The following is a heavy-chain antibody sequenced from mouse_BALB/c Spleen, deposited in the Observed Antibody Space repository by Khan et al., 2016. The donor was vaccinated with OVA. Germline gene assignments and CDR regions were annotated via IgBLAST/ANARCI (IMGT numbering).Heavy chain of an antibody. Sequence: EVQLQQSGPDLVKPGASVKISCKASGYSFTLYYMSWVKQSHGKSLEWIGRVNPNTDNINYNQEFKGKAILTVDKSSHTAYMELRSLTSEDSAVYFCARVYDFFASWGQGTLVTVSA. CDR1: GYSFTLYY. D-gene: IGHD2-14*01. V-gene: IGHV1-26*01. CDR2: VNPNTDNI. CDR3: ARVYDFFAS. J-gene: IGHJ3*01.